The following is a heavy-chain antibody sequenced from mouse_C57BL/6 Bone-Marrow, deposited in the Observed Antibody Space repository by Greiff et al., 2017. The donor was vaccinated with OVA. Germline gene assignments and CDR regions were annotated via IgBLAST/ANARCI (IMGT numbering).Heavy chain of an antibody. V-gene: IGHV2-2*01. CDR2: IWSGGST. CDR3: ASRITTVVAPYAMDY. J-gene: IGHJ4*01. Sequence: VKLMESGPGLVQPSQSLSITCTVSGFSLTSYGVHWVRQSPGKGLEWLGVIWSGGSTDYNAAFISRLSISKDNSKSQVFFKMNSLQADDTAIYYCASRITTVVAPYAMDYWGQGTSVTVSS. CDR1: GFSLTSYG. D-gene: IGHD1-1*01.